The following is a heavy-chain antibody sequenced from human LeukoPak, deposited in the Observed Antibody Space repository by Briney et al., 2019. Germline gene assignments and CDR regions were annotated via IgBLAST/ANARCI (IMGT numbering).Heavy chain of an antibody. CDR2: IYYSGST. CDR1: GGSISSDY. D-gene: IGHD3-10*01. CDR3: ARTSTSGFGELFDGMDV. Sequence: PSETLSLTCTVSGGSISSDYWNWIRQPPGKGLEWIGYIYYSGSTKYNPSLKSRVTISVDTSKNHFSLKLTSLTAADTAVYYCARTSTSGFGELFDGMDVWGQGTTVTVSS. J-gene: IGHJ6*02. V-gene: IGHV4-59*08.